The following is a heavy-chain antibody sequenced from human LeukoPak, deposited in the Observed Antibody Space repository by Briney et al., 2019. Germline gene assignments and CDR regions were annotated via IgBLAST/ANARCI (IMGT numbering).Heavy chain of an antibody. Sequence: ASVKLSCTASGYTFTSYGISWVRQAPGQGLEWMGWISAYNGNTNYAHTLQGRVTMTTDTSTSTAYKELRSLRSDDTAVYYCARVSSEYCSSTSCHAMNVGDYWGQGTLVTVSS. V-gene: IGHV1-18*01. J-gene: IGHJ4*02. CDR3: ARVSSEYCSSTSCHAMNVGDY. CDR2: ISAYNGNT. D-gene: IGHD2-2*01. CDR1: GYTFTSYG.